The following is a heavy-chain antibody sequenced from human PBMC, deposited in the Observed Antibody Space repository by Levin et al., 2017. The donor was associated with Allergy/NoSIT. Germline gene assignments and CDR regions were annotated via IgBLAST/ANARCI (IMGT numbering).Heavy chain of an antibody. CDR3: AKNFGGGSILRGNAFDI. J-gene: IGHJ3*02. CDR2: ISGSGGST. V-gene: IGHV3-23*01. CDR1: GFTFSSYA. D-gene: IGHD1-26*01. Sequence: GGSLRLSCAASGFTFSSYAMSWVRQAPGKGLEWVSAISGSGGSTYYADSVKGRFTISRDNSKNTLYLQMNSLRAEDTAVYYCAKNFGGGSILRGNAFDIWGQGTMVTVSS.